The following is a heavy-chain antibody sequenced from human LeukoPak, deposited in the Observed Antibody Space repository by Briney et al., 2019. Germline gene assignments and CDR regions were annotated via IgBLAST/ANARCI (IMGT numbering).Heavy chain of an antibody. CDR1: GGTFSTYA. CDR3: ARGKFGYSSSWYGGEVDY. V-gene: IGHV1-8*01. CDR2: MNPNSGNT. Sequence: SSVKVSCKASGGTFSTYAINWVRQATGQGLEWMGWMNPNSGNTGYAQKFQGRVTMTRNTSISTAYMELSSLRSEDTAVYYCARGKFGYSSSWYGGEVDYWGQGTLVTVSS. J-gene: IGHJ4*02. D-gene: IGHD6-13*01.